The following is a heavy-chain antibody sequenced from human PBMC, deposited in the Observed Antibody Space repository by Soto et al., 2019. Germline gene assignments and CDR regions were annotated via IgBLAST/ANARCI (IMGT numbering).Heavy chain of an antibody. CDR1: GGTFSSYA. V-gene: IGHV1-69*13. J-gene: IGHJ4*02. CDR2: IIPIFGTA. CDR3: ARDAEGGNYCDLDY. Sequence: SVKVSCKASGGTFSSYAISWVRQAPGQGLEWMGGIIPIFGTANYAQKFQGRVTITADESISTAYMELSRLRSDDTAVYYCARDAEGGNYCDLDYWGQGTLVTVSS. D-gene: IGHD2-21*01.